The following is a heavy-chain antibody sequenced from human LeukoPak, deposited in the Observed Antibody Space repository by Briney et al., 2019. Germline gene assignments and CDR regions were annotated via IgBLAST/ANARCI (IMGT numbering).Heavy chain of an antibody. J-gene: IGHJ4*02. CDR3: ARVLPYSSGWGVDH. CDR2: IYYSGST. V-gene: IGHV4-59*11. D-gene: IGHD6-19*01. CDR1: GVSISNHY. Sequence: PSETLSLTCTVSGVSISNHYSSWIRQPPGKGLEWIGYIYYSGSTNYNPSLKSRVTISVDTSRNQFSLNVSSVTAADTAVYYCARVLPYSSGWGVDHWGQGTLVTVSS.